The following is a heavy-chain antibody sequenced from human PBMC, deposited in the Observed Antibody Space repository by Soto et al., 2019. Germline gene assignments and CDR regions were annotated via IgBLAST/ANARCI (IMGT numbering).Heavy chain of an antibody. CDR2: ISYDGSNK. CDR3: ASPGYYNPEYGMDV. V-gene: IGHV3-30-3*01. CDR1: GFTFSSYA. Sequence: GGSLRLSCAASGFTFSSYAMHWVRQAPGKGLEWVAVISYDGSNKYYAASVKGRFTISRDNSKNTLYLQMNSLRAEDTAVYYCASPGYYNPEYGMDVWGQGTTVTVSS. D-gene: IGHD5-18*01. J-gene: IGHJ6*02.